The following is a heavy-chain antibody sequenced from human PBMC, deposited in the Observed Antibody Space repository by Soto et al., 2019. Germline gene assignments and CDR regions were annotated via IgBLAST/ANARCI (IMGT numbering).Heavy chain of an antibody. CDR3: ARGSLRYFDWYGVGNFDY. Sequence: PSETLSLTCTVSGGSISSGDYYWSWIRQPPGKGLEWIGYIYYSGSTYYNPSLKSRVTISVDTSKNQFSLKLSSVTAADTAVYYCARGSLRYFDWYGVGNFDYWGQGTLVTVSS. CDR2: IYYSGST. D-gene: IGHD3-9*01. J-gene: IGHJ4*02. CDR1: GGSISSGDYY. V-gene: IGHV4-30-4*01.